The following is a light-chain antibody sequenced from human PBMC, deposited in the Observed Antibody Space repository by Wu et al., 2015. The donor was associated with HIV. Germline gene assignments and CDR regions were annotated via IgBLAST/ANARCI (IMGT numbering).Light chain of an antibody. J-gene: IGKJ4*02. CDR3: QQYNDWPL. Sequence: EIVLTQSPSTLSVSPGERATLSCRASQSVNRNLAWYQQRPGQAPRLLIYSASTRASGVPARFSGSGSGTDFTLTISSLQSEDFAIYYCQQYNDWPLFGGGPRWRSN. CDR2: SAS. V-gene: IGKV3-15*01. CDR1: QSVNRN.